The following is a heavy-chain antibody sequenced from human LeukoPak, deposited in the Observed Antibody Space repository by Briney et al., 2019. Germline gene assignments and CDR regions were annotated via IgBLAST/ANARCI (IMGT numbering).Heavy chain of an antibody. CDR3: AGRIAVAGTLQY. Sequence: GGSLRLSCVASGFTFSNYAMSWVRQAPGKGLEWVSVFRGSGGSTDYADSVKGRFTISTNTSKNTLYLEMNSLRVEDTAVYHCAGRIAVAGTLQYWGQGTLVTVSS. CDR1: GFTFSNYA. J-gene: IGHJ4*02. V-gene: IGHV3-23*01. CDR2: FRGSGGST. D-gene: IGHD6-19*01.